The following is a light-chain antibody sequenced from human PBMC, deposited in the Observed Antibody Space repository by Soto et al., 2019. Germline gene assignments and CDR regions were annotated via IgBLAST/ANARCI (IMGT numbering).Light chain of an antibody. Sequence: EIVLTQSPGTLSLSPGERVTLSCRASQSVCSSYLAWYQQKPGQAPMLLIYGASSRATGIPDRFSGSGSGTDFTLTISRLEPEDFAVYYCHQYGSSQTFGQGTKVDIK. J-gene: IGKJ1*01. CDR1: QSVCSSY. V-gene: IGKV3-20*01. CDR3: HQYGSSQT. CDR2: GAS.